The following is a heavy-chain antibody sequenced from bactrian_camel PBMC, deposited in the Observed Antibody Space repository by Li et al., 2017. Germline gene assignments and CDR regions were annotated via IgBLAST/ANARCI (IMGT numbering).Heavy chain of an antibody. CDR3: AASGFCHYRDYRVPAN. CDR2: ITSAGTT. J-gene: IGHJ4*01. V-gene: IGHV3S53*01. Sequence: VQLVESGGDSVQAGGSLTLSCSASGHTYSTNCLGWFRQGLGKGPEGVATITSAGTTTYADSVKGRFTISSDNAKNTLYLQMDSLKPEDTAVYYCAASGFCHYRDYRVPANRGQGTQVTVS. CDR1: GHTYSTNC. D-gene: IGHD4*01.